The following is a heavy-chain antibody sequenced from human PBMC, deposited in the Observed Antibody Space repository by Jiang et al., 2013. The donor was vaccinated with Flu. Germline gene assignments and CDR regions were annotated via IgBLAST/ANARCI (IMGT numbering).Heavy chain of an antibody. CDR1: GDSVSSNSAA. CDR3: ARVGGYGYGMDV. J-gene: IGHJ6*04. D-gene: IGHD5-12*01. V-gene: IGHV6-1*01. Sequence: SQTLSLTCAISGDSVSSNSAAWNWIRQSPSRGLEWLGRTYYRSKWYNDYAVSVKSRITINPDTSKNQFSLQLKSVTPEDTAVYYCARVGGYGYGMDVWGKGDHGHRLL. CDR2: TYYRSKWYN.